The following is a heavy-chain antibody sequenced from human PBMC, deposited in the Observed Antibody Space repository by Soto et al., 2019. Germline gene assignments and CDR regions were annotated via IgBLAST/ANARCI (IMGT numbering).Heavy chain of an antibody. D-gene: IGHD2-21*01. Sequence: EVQLLESGGGLVQPGGSLRLSCAASGFTFSNFAMSWVRQAPGQGLEWVSAISDSGDNTYYTDSVKGRFTISRDNSKNTLFLQMNSLRAEDTALYYCARRLWLEYWGQVTLVTVPS. V-gene: IGHV3-23*01. CDR3: ARRLWLEY. J-gene: IGHJ4*02. CDR1: GFTFSNFA. CDR2: ISDSGDNT.